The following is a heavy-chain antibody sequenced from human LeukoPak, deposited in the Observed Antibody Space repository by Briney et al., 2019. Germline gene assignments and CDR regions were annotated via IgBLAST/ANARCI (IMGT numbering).Heavy chain of an antibody. CDR1: GFTFSSYS. CDR2: ISSSGSSTI. CDR3: ARVSRMPNTLDY. V-gene: IGHV3-48*04. Sequence: GGSLRLSCAASGFTFSSYSMNWVRQAPGKGLEWVSYISSSGSSTIYYADSVKGRFTISRDNAKNSLYLQMNSLRAEDTAVYYCARVSRMPNTLDYWGQGTLVTVSS. J-gene: IGHJ4*02. D-gene: IGHD1/OR15-1a*01.